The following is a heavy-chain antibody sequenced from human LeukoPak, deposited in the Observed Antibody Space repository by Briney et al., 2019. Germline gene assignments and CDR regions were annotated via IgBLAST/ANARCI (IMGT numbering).Heavy chain of an antibody. CDR2: INHSGST. CDR1: GGSFRCYY. V-gene: IGHV4-34*01. CDR3: ARRRSSRGFDY. Sequence: PSETLSLTCAVYGGSFRCYYWSWIRQPPGKGLEWIGEINHSGSTNYNPSLKSRVTISVDTSKNQFSLKLSSVTAADTAVYYCARRRSSRGFDYWGQGTLVTVSS. D-gene: IGHD1-26*01. J-gene: IGHJ4*02.